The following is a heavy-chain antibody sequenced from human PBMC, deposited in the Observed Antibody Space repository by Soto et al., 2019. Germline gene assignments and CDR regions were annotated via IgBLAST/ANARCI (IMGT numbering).Heavy chain of an antibody. CDR2: INHSGST. Sequence: QVQLQQWGAGLLKPSETLSLTCAVYGGSFSGYYWSWIRQPPGKGLEWIGEINHSGSTNYNPSLKILVIISVDTSKYPFPLKLSSVTAADTAVYYCARVYDYIWGSYRYPFDYWGQGTLVTVSS. D-gene: IGHD3-16*02. CDR1: GGSFSGYY. CDR3: ARVYDYIWGSYRYPFDY. J-gene: IGHJ4*02. V-gene: IGHV4-34*01.